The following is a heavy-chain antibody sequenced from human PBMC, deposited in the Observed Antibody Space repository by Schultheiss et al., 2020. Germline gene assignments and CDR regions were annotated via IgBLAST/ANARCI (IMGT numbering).Heavy chain of an antibody. V-gene: IGHV3-73*01. J-gene: IGHJ4*02. D-gene: IGHD4-17*01. CDR2: IRSKANSYAT. Sequence: GGSLRLSCATSGFNLRKYAMHWVRQAPGKGLEWVGRIRSKANSYATAYAASVKGRFTISRDDSKNTAYLQMNSLKTEDTAVYYCARGRWPPYGDHAGYWGQGTLVNVYS. CDR1: GFNLRKYA. CDR3: ARGRWPPYGDHAGY.